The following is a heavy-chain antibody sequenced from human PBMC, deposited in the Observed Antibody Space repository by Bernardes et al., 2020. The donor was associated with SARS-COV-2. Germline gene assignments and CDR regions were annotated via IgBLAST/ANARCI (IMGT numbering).Heavy chain of an antibody. J-gene: IGHJ4*02. CDR3: DSSGFSYYFDF. CDR1: GGSITDYY. V-gene: IGHV4-34*01. D-gene: IGHD3-22*01. CDR2: VNESGST. Sequence: SETLSLTCAVSGGSITDYYWSWIRQSPGEGLEWIGEVNESGSTAYNPSLESRVTISVDTSKNLFSLKVTPVTAADTAVYYYDSSGFSYYFDFWGQGTLVTVSS.